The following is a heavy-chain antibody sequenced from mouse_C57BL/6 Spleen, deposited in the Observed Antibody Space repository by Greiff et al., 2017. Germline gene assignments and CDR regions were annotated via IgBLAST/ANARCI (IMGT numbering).Heavy chain of an antibody. CDR3: ARRGDSSGYDWFAY. Sequence: QVQLQQSGAELARPGASVKLSCKASGYTFTSYGISWVKQRTGQGLEWIGEIYPRSGNTYYNEKFKGKATLTAAKSSSTAYMELRSLTSEAAAFYFCARRGDSSGYDWFAYWGQGTLVTVSA. CDR2: IYPRSGNT. CDR1: GYTFTSYG. V-gene: IGHV1-81*01. D-gene: IGHD3-2*02. J-gene: IGHJ3*01.